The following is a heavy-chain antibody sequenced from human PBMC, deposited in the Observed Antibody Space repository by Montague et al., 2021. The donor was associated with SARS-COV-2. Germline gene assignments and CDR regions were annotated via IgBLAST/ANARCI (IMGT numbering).Heavy chain of an antibody. J-gene: IGHJ4*02. V-gene: IGHV4-4*02. CDR2: IYHSGST. D-gene: IGHD6-19*01. CDR1: GGSISSSNW. Sequence: SETLSLTCAVSGGSISSSNWWSWVRQPPGKGLEWIGEIYHSGSTNYNPSLKSRVTISVDKSKNQFSLKLSSVTAADTAVYYCARDLFSPYSSGWYADYWGQGARVTVSS. CDR3: ARDLFSPYSSGWYADY.